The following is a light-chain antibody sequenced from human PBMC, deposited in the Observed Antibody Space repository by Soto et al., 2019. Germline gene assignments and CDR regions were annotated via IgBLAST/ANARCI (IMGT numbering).Light chain of an antibody. V-gene: IGKV3-20*01. CDR3: QRYGSSPLYT. Sequence: EIVLTQSPGTLSLSPGERATFSCRASQSVNSNYLAWYQQRPGLAPRLLIYGTSNSATGIPDRFSGSGCGTDFILTISILEPEDFAVYYCQRYGSSPLYTFGEGTKREI. CDR2: GTS. CDR1: QSVNSNY. J-gene: IGKJ2*01.